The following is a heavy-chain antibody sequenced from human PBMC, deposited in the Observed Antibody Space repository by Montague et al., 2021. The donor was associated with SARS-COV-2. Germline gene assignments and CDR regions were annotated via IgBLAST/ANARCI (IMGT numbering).Heavy chain of an antibody. J-gene: IGHJ6*02. V-gene: IGHV4-59*12. D-gene: IGHD3-3*01. Sequence: SETLSLTCTVSGDSISDYYWSWIRQPPGMGLEWIGYIFRSGATNYNPPLKSRVTISIDTSKNQFSLKLSSVTAADTAVYYCARWGEYYDSPYYYYAMDVWGQGTTVTVSS. CDR3: ARWGEYYDSPYYYYAMDV. CDR2: IFRSGAT. CDR1: GDSISDYY.